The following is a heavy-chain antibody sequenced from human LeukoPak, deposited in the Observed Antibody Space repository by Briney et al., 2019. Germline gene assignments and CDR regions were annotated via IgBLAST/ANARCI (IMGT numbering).Heavy chain of an antibody. Sequence: SETLSLTCAVYGGSFNGYYWSWIRQPPGKGLEWIGEINHSGSTNYNPSLKSRVTISVDTSKNQFSLKLSSVTAADTAVYYCARVVPLNAFDIWGQGTMVTVSS. CDR2: INHSGST. CDR3: ARVVPLNAFDI. CDR1: GGSFNGYY. V-gene: IGHV4-34*01. J-gene: IGHJ3*02.